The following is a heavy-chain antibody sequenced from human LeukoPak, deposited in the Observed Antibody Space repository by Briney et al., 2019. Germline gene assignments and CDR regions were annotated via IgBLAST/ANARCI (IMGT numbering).Heavy chain of an antibody. V-gene: IGHV1-69*05. D-gene: IGHD2-15*01. J-gene: IGHJ3*02. CDR1: GGTFSSYA. CDR3: ASGDCSGGSCYVPWEARKRWAFNAFDI. CDR2: ITPIFGTA. Sequence: SVKVSCKASGGTFSSYAISWVRQAPGQGLEWMGGITPIFGTANYAQKFQGRVTITTDESTSTAYMELSSLRSEDTAVYYCASGDCSGGSCYVPWEARKRWAFNAFDIWGQGTMVTVSS.